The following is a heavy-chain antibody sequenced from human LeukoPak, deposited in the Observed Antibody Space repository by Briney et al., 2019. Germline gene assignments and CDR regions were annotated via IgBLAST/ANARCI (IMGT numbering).Heavy chain of an antibody. CDR3: AKEVAARPHRKHFDY. J-gene: IGHJ4*02. V-gene: IGHV3-30*18. CDR2: ISYDGSNK. CDR1: GFTFSSYG. D-gene: IGHD6-6*01. Sequence: PGRSLRLSCAASGFTFSSYGMHWVRQAPGKGLEWVAVISYDGSNKYYADSVKGRFTISRDNSKNTLYLQMNSLRAEDTAVYYCAKEVAARPHRKHFDYWGQGTLVTVSS.